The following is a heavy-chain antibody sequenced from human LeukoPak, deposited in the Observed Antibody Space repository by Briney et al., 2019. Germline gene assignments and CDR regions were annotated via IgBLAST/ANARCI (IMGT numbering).Heavy chain of an antibody. Sequence: PGGSLRLSCAASGFTFSSYSMNWVRQAPGKGLEWVSYISSSSSTIYYADSVKGRFTISRDNAKNSLYLQMNSLRAEDTAVYYCAAHDSSGYLGVDYWGQGTLVTVSS. CDR1: GFTFSSYS. J-gene: IGHJ4*02. V-gene: IGHV3-48*01. CDR3: AAHDSSGYLGVDY. CDR2: ISSSSSTI. D-gene: IGHD3-22*01.